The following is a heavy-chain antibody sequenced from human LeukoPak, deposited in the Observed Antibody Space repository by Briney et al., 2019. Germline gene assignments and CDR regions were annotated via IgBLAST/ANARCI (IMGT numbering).Heavy chain of an antibody. Sequence: SVKVSCKASGGTFSSYAISWVRQAPGQGLEWMGGIIPTFGTANYAQKFQGRVTITADESTSTAYMELSSLRSEDTAVYYCARTTYYYDSSGYYRYAFDIWGQGTMVTVSS. D-gene: IGHD3-22*01. CDR2: IIPTFGTA. CDR1: GGTFSSYA. CDR3: ARTTYYYDSSGYYRYAFDI. J-gene: IGHJ3*02. V-gene: IGHV1-69*01.